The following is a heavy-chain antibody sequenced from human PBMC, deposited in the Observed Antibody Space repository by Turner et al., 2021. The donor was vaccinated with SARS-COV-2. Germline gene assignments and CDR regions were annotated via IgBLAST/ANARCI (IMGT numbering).Heavy chain of an antibody. CDR1: GYTFTSYG. CDR3: ARDWAGGYYFDF. Sequence: QVQLVQSGAEVKKPGASVKVSCKASGYTFTSYGISWVRQAPGQGLEWMGWISSYNGNTNYAQNLQGRVTLTTDTSTRTAYMEVRSLRSDDTAIYYCARDWAGGYYFDFWGQGTLVTVSS. CDR2: ISSYNGNT. V-gene: IGHV1-18*01. J-gene: IGHJ4*02. D-gene: IGHD6-19*01.